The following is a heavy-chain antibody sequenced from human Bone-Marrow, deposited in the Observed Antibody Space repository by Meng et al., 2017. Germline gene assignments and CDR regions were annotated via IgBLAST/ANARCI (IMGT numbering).Heavy chain of an antibody. Sequence: GSLRLSCAVSGGSISSSSWWSWVRQPQGKGLEWIGEICHSGSTNYNPSLKSRVTISVDKSKNQFSLKLSSVTAADTAVYYCARDVEGIVGANAFDIWGQGTMVTGSS. D-gene: IGHD1-26*01. CDR1: GGSISSSSW. J-gene: IGHJ3*02. CDR3: ARDVEGIVGANAFDI. CDR2: ICHSGST. V-gene: IGHV4-4*02.